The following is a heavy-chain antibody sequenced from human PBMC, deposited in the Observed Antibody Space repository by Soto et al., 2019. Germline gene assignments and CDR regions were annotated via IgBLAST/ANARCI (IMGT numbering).Heavy chain of an antibody. J-gene: IGHJ4*02. V-gene: IGHV3-15*01. Sequence: PGGSLRLSCAASGFTFSNAWMSWVRQAPGKGLEWVGRIKSKTDGGTTDYAAPVKGRFTISRDDSKNTLYLQMNSLKTEDTAVYYCTTDRRPYHDYGDPYFDYWGQGNLVTVSS. CDR3: TTDRRPYHDYGDPYFDY. CDR2: IKSKTDGGTT. CDR1: GFTFSNAW. D-gene: IGHD4-17*01.